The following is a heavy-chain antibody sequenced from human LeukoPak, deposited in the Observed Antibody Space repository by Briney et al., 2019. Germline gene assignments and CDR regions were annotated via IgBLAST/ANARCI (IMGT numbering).Heavy chain of an antibody. V-gene: IGHV3-74*01. J-gene: IGHJ4*02. D-gene: IGHD1-26*01. CDR1: GFTFSSYW. CDR2: INSDGSST. CDR3: ARESSVGAHKAFDY. Sequence: PGGSLGLSCAASGFTFSSYWMHWVRQAPGKGLVWVSRINSDGSSTSHADSVKGRFTISRDNAKNTLYLQMNSLRAEDTAVYYCARESSVGAHKAFDYWGQGTLVTVSS.